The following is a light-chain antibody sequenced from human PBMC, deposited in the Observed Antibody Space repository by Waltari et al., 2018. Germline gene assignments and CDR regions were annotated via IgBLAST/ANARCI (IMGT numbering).Light chain of an antibody. J-gene: IGLJ3*02. Sequence: SYVLTQPPSMSVAPGKTARITCGGNNIGVKSVHWYQQKPGQAPLLVIYYNSDRPSGSPERFSGSNPENTATLTINRVDAGDEADYYCQAWDSRSDHRVFGGGTKLTVL. CDR1: NIGVKS. CDR2: YNS. V-gene: IGLV3-21*04. CDR3: QAWDSRSDHRV.